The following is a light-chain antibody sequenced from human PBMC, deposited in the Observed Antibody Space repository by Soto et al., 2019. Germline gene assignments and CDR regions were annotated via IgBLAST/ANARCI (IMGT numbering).Light chain of an antibody. CDR1: SSDIGAYNY. CDR2: DVN. Sequence: QSVLAQPASVSGSPGQSTTISCTGTSSDIGAYNYVSWYRQHPGKAPQLLIYDVNNRPSGVSHRFSGSKSGNTASLTISGLQSEDEADYFCTSYTGSNTLEVFGPGTKVTVL. J-gene: IGLJ1*01. V-gene: IGLV2-14*03. CDR3: TSYTGSNTLEV.